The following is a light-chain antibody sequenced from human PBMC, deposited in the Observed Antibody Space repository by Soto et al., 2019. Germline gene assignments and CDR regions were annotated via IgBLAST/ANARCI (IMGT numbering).Light chain of an antibody. Sequence: VVMPQSPATLSVSPGGRATLSCRASQSISDTLAWYQQKPGQAPRLLIHGASTRATGFPARFSGSGSGTDFTLTISSLQSEDFAVYYCQQYNNWPWTFGQGTKVDIK. V-gene: IGKV3-15*01. CDR1: QSISDT. CDR3: QQYNNWPWT. J-gene: IGKJ1*01. CDR2: GAS.